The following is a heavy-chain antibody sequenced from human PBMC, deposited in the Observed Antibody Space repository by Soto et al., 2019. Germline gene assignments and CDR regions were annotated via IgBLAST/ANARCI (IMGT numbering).Heavy chain of an antibody. J-gene: IGHJ6*02. V-gene: IGHV4-39*01. D-gene: IGHD3-10*01. CDR2: IYYSGST. CDR3: AAGLWFGELWYGMDV. Sequence: SETLSLTCTVSGGSISSSSYYWGWIRQPPGKGLGWIGSIYYSGSTYYNPSLKSRVTISVDTSKNQFSLKLSSVTAADAAVYYCAAGLWFGELWYGMDVWGQGTTVTVSS. CDR1: GGSISSSSYY.